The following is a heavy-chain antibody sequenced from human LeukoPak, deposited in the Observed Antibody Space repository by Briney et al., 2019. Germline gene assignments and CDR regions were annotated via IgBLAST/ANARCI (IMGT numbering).Heavy chain of an antibody. V-gene: IGHV3-21*01. CDR1: GFTFSSYS. CDR2: ITSNSSYI. CDR3: ASHMVRGNAFDI. J-gene: IGHJ3*02. D-gene: IGHD3-10*01. Sequence: GSLRLSCAASGFTFSSYSMNWVRQAPGKGLEWVSSITSNSSYINYADSVKGRFTISRDNAKNSLYLQMNSLRAEDTAVYYCASHMVRGNAFDIWGQGTMVTVSS.